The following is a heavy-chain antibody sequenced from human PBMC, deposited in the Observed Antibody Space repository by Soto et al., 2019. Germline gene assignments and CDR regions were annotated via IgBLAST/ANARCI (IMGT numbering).Heavy chain of an antibody. J-gene: IGHJ4*01. V-gene: IGHV4-59*08. CDR3: ARHGSTVDTEGAFDY. CDR2: ISYFGNT. CDR1: GDSISPSS. Sequence: SETLSISCTVSGDSISPSSCSWVRQPPGKGLQWIGYISYFGNTNYNPSLKSRVTISLDTSKNQFSLHLSSVTAADTAMYFCARHGSTVDTEGAFDYWGQEPRSPSPQ. D-gene: IGHD5-18*01.